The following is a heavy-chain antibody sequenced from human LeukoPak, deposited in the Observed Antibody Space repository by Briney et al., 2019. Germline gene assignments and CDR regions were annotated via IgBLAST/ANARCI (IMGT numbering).Heavy chain of an antibody. CDR1: GFTFSSYE. CDR3: AREVSSGYFDY. D-gene: IGHD6-19*01. Sequence: GGSLRLSCAASGFTFSSYEMNWVRQAPGKGLEYVSAISSNGGSTYYANSVKGRFTISRDNSKNTLYLQMGSLRAEDMAVYYCAREVSSGYFDYWGQGTLVTVSS. J-gene: IGHJ4*02. V-gene: IGHV3-64*01. CDR2: ISSNGGST.